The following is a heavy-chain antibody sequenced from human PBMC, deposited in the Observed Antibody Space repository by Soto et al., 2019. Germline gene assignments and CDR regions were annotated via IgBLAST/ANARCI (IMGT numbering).Heavy chain of an antibody. D-gene: IGHD3-3*01. CDR3: AASDTLRFLEWLNPYYYGMDV. V-gene: IGHV1-58*01. CDR2: IVVGRGNT. Sequence: GASVKVSCKASGFTFTSSAVQWVRQARGQRLEWIGWIVVGRGNTNYAQKFQERVTITRDMSTSTAYMELSSLRSEDTAVYYCAASDTLRFLEWLNPYYYGMDVWGQGTTVTVSS. CDR1: GFTFTSSA. J-gene: IGHJ6*02.